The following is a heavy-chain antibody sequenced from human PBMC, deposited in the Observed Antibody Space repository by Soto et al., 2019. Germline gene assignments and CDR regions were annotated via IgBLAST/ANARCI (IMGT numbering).Heavy chain of an antibody. D-gene: IGHD1-26*01. V-gene: IGHV5-51*01. CDR1: GYSFTSYW. Sequence: XESLKISWKCSGYSFTSYWISLVLQMPGKGLEWMGIIYPGDSDTRYSPSFQGQVTISADKSISTAYLQWSSLKASDTAMYYCARRSGSYYRYYYYYGMDVWGQGTTVTVSS. CDR2: IYPGDSDT. J-gene: IGHJ6*02. CDR3: ARRSGSYYRYYYYYGMDV.